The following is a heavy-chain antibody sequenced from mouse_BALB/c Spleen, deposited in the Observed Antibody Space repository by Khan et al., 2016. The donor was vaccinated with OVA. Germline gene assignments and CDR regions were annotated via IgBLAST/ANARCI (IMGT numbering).Heavy chain of an antibody. V-gene: IGHV2-6-1*01. CDR1: GFSLTNYG. Sequence: QMQLEESGPGLVAPSQSLSITCTISGFSLTNYGVHWIRQPPGKGLEWLVVIWSDGSATYNSALKSRLNISTDNSKNQVFLKMNRLQTDDTAMYYCARQPYYHYYIMDFGGQGTSVTVSS. CDR2: IWSDGSA. J-gene: IGHJ4*01. CDR3: ARQPYYHYYIMDF. D-gene: IGHD2-10*01.